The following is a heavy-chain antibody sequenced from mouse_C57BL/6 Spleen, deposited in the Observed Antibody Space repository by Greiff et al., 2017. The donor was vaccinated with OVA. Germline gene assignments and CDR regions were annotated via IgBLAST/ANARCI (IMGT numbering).Heavy chain of an antibody. CDR1: GYTFTSYW. D-gene: IGHD2-1*01. CDR3: ASHYGNYGGYFDV. J-gene: IGHJ1*03. V-gene: IGHV1-72*01. CDR2: IDPNSGGT. Sequence: QVQLQQPGAELVKPGASVKLSCKASGYTFTSYWMHWVKQRPGRGLEWSGRIDPNSGGTKYNEKFKSKATLTVDKPSSTAYMQLSSLTSEDSAVYYCASHYGNYGGYFDVWGTGTTVTVSS.